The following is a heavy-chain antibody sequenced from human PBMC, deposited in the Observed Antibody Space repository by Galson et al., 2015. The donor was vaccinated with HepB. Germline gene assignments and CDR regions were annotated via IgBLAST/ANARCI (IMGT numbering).Heavy chain of an antibody. V-gene: IGHV3-30*18. CDR1: GLTFSTYA. CDR2: ITYDGNYK. Sequence: SLRLSCAASGLTFSTYAMHWVRQAPGKGLEWLSVITYDGNYKDYADSVKGRFTISRDNAKSTLHLQMNSLRADDTAVYYCAKGEMLDYCSITSCRQGGALNIWGQGTTITVS. J-gene: IGHJ3*02. CDR3: AKGEMLDYCSITSCRQGGALNI. D-gene: IGHD2-2*01.